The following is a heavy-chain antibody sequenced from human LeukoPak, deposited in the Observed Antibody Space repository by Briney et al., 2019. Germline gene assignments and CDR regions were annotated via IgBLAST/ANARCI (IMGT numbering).Heavy chain of an antibody. CDR2: ISAYNGNT. V-gene: IGHV1-18*01. J-gene: IGHJ5*02. CDR1: GYTFTSYG. CDR3: ARDTGTALQQPYNWFDP. D-gene: IGHD1-14*01. Sequence: ASVKVSCKASGYTFTSYGISWVRQAPGQGLEWMGWISAYNGNTNYAQKLQGRVTMTTDTSTSTAYMELKSLRSDDTAVYYCARDTGTALQQPYNWFDPWGQGTLVTVSS.